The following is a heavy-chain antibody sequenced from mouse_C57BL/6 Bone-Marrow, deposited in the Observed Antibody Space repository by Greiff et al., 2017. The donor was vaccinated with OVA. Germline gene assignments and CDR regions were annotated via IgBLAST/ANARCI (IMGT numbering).Heavy chain of an antibody. Sequence: EVQRVESEGGLVQPGSSMKLSCTASGFTFSDYYMAWVRQVPEKGLEWVANINYDGSSTYYLDSLKSRFIISRDNAKNILYLQMSSLKSEDTATYYCARDRGYDYNYAMDYWGQGTSVTVSS. CDR1: GFTFSDYY. J-gene: IGHJ4*01. D-gene: IGHD2-4*01. CDR2: INYDGSST. CDR3: ARDRGYDYNYAMDY. V-gene: IGHV5-16*01.